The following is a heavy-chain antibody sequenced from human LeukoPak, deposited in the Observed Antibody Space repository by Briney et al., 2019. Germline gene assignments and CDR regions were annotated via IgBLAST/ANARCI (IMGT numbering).Heavy chain of an antibody. CDR3: ARGSGSYKVGYNFDY. D-gene: IGHD1-26*01. V-gene: IGHV4-30-2*01. CDR2: IYHSGST. Sequence: PSETLSLTCTVSGGSISSGGYYWSWIRQPPGKGLEWIGYIYHSGSTYYNPSLKSRVTISVDRSKNQFSLKLSSVTAADTAVYYCARGSGSYKVGYNFDYWGQGTLVTVSS. CDR1: GGSISSGGYY. J-gene: IGHJ4*02.